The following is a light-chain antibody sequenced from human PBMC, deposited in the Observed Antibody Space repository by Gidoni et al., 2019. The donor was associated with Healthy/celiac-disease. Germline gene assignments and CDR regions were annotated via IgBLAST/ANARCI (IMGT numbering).Light chain of an antibody. CDR3: QQRSNWPYP. Sequence: EMVLTQCPATLSLSPGERATLSCRASQSVSSYLACYQQQPGQAPRLLIYDASNRATGIPARFSGSGSGTDFTLTISSLEPEDFAVYYCQQRSNWPYPFGQGTKLELK. V-gene: IGKV3-11*01. CDR1: QSVSSY. J-gene: IGKJ2*01. CDR2: DAS.